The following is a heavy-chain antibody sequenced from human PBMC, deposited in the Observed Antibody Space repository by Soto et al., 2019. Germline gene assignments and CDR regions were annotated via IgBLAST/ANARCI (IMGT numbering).Heavy chain of an antibody. Sequence: EVQLLESGGGLVQPGGSLRLSCAASGFTFSTYAMNWVRQAPGNGLEWVSAISGSGGSIHYADSVKGRFTISRDNSKNTRYLQMNSLRDVDTALYHCVKVYWKGAAWGKGTTVTFTS. V-gene: IGHV3-23*01. CDR3: VKVYWKGAA. D-gene: IGHD2-8*02. J-gene: IGHJ6*04. CDR2: ISGSGGSI. CDR1: GFTFSTYA.